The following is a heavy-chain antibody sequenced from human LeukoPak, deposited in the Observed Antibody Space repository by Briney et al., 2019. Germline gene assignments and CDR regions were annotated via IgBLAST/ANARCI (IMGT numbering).Heavy chain of an antibody. J-gene: IGHJ4*02. D-gene: IGHD6-19*01. V-gene: IGHV3-23*01. CDR1: GFSVSTSG. Sequence: GGSLRLSCTVSGFSVSTSGMGWVRQAQGKGLQTISAISVEGESAYYADSVKGRFTISRDNSMNTLYLQMNSLRVEDTAVYFCAQGYGNGWYPHWGQGSLVSVSS. CDR2: ISVEGESA. CDR3: AQGYGNGWYPH.